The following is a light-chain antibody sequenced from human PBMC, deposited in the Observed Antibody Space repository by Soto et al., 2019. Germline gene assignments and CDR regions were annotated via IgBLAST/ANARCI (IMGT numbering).Light chain of an antibody. CDR2: KAS. V-gene: IGKV1-5*03. Sequence: DIQMTQSPSTLSASVGDRVTITCRASQSISSWLAWYQQKPGKAPNLLIYKASSLESGVPSRFSGSGSGTEFTLTISSLQPDDFVTYYCQQYNSYPLTFGGVTKVEIK. CDR3: QQYNSYPLT. J-gene: IGKJ4*01. CDR1: QSISSW.